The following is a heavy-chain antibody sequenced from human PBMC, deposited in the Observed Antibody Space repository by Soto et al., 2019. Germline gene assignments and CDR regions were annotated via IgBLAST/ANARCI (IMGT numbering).Heavy chain of an antibody. CDR3: VREASGWYSRGSVDF. Sequence: GGALVPCSGASGFSVSNYALNWVGQAPGKGLEWVSVISGSGGSASYADSVQGRFTISRDNSNNTLYLQMNSLRAEDTAIYSCVREASGWYSRGSVDFWGRGTMVTVSS. CDR2: ISGSGGSA. CDR1: GFSVSNYA. J-gene: IGHJ3*01. D-gene: IGHD6-19*01. V-gene: IGHV3-23*01.